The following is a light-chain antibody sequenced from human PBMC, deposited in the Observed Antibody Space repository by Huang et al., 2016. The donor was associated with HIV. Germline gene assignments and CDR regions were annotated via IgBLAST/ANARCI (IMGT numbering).Light chain of an antibody. CDR1: QSVLYSSNKKNY. J-gene: IGKJ5*01. V-gene: IGKV4-1*01. CDR2: WAS. CDR3: QQYYSTLIT. Sequence: DIVMTQSPDSLAVPLGERATINCKSSQSVLYSSNKKNYLAGYQQKPGQPPKLLIYWASAREYEVPEQFSGDGSGTDLTLTISSLQAEDVAVYYCQQYYSTLITFGQGTLLEMK.